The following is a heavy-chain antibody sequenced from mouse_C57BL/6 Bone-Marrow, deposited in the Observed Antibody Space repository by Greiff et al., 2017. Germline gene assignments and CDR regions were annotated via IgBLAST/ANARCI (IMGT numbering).Heavy chain of an antibody. V-gene: IGHV10-1*01. Sequence: DVMLVESGGGLVQPKGSLKLSCAASGFSFNTYAMNWVRQAPGKGLEWVARIRSKSNNYATYYADSVKDRFTISRDDSESMLYLQMNNLKTEDTAMYYCVRHSYYFDVWGTGTTVTVSS. CDR3: VRHSYYFDV. CDR2: IRSKSNNYAT. CDR1: GFSFNTYA. J-gene: IGHJ1*03.